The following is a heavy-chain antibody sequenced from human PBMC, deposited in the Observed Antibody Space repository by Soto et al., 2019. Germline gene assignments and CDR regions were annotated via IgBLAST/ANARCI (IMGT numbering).Heavy chain of an antibody. CDR1: GFSLSDYW. J-gene: IGHJ4*02. CDR3: AAGRWMVRY. D-gene: IGHD5-18*01. Sequence: VQLVESGGGLVQPGGSLRVSCETSGFSLSDYWMSWVRQAPGKGMEWVANIKQDGSEKNYVDSVKGRFTISRDNAKSSVYLQMNSLRGEDTAVYHCAAGRWMVRYWGLGTLVTVSS. V-gene: IGHV3-7*05. CDR2: IKQDGSEK.